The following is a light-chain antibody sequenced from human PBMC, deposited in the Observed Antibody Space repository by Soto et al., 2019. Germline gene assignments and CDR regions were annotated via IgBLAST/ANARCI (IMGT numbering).Light chain of an antibody. J-gene: IGKJ3*01. CDR3: QQRSNWPGT. CDR2: DAT. Sequence: EIVLTQAPATLSLSPGERATLSCRASQSVSSYLAWYQQKPGQSPRLLIYDATNRATGIPPRFSGSGSGTDFTLTISGLEPEDFAVYYCQQRSNWPGTCGPGTKVDRK. V-gene: IGKV3-11*01. CDR1: QSVSSY.